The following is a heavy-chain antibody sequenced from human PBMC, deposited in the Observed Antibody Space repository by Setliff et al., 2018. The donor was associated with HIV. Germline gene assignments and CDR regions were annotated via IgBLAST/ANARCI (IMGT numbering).Heavy chain of an antibody. CDR1: GFTFRNYK. CDR2: ISIGSGGAI. V-gene: IGHV3-48*03. J-gene: IGHJ4*02. D-gene: IGHD1-1*01. CDR3: ARSPGMFDY. Sequence: LRLSCAASGFTFRNYKFNWVRQAPGRGLEWVSSISIGSGGAIDYADSVQGRFTISRDNAQNSVYLQMTSLRAEDTAVYYCARSPGMFDYWGQGTPVTVSS.